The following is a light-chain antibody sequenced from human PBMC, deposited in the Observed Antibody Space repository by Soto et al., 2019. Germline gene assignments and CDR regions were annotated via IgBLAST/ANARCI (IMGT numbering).Light chain of an antibody. CDR2: GAS. Sequence: EIGMTQSPATLSVSPGERATLSCRASQSVSSNLAWYQQKPGQTPRLLIYGASTRATDVPARFSGSGSGTEFTLTISSMQSQDFAVYYCQQCNSWPPAYTFGQGTKVEIK. V-gene: IGKV3-15*01. J-gene: IGKJ2*01. CDR3: QQCNSWPPAYT. CDR1: QSVSSN.